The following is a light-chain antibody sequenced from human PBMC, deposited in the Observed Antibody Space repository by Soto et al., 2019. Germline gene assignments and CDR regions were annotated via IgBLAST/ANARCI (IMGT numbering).Light chain of an antibody. CDR3: CSYTSSSTHV. CDR2: DVN. CDR1: SSDVGGYNF. Sequence: QSALTQPASVSGSPGQSITISCTVTSSDVGGYNFVSWYQQHPGKVPKLMIFDVNRRPSGVSDRFSGSKSGNTASLTISGLQDEDEGDYYCCSYTSSSTHVFGSGTKLTVL. J-gene: IGLJ1*01. V-gene: IGLV2-14*03.